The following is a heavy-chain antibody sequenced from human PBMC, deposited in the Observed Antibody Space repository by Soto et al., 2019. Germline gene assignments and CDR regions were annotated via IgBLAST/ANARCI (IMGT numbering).Heavy chain of an antibody. CDR3: ARADFWRGYYPYYYYGMDV. CDR2: MNPNSGNT. D-gene: IGHD3-3*01. J-gene: IGHJ6*02. V-gene: IGHV1-8*01. CDR1: GYTFTSYD. Sequence: QVQLVQSGAEVKKPGASVKVSCKASGYTFTSYDINWVRQATVQGLEWRGWMNPNSGNTGYAQKFQGRVTMTKNTSISTAYMELSSLRSEDTDVYYCARADFWRGYYPYYYYGMDVCGQGTTVTVSS.